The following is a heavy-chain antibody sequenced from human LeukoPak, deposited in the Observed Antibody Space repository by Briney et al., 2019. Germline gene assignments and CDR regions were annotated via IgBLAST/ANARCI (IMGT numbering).Heavy chain of an antibody. D-gene: IGHD3-3*01. Sequence: SETLSLTCTVSGGSISSSSYYWSWIRQPPGKGLEWIGYIYYSGSTNYNPSLKSRVTISVDTSKNQFSLKLSSVTAADTAVYYCARELVFGVVFDYWGQGTLVTVSS. CDR2: IYYSGST. V-gene: IGHV4-61*01. J-gene: IGHJ4*02. CDR1: GGSISSSSYY. CDR3: ARELVFGVVFDY.